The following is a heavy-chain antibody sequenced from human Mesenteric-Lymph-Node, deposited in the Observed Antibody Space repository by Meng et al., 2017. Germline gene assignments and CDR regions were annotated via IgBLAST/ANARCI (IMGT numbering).Heavy chain of an antibody. J-gene: IGHJ3*02. D-gene: IGHD6-13*01. V-gene: IGHV1-2*06. CDR1: GYTFTGYY. Sequence: ASVKVSCKASGYTFTGYYMHWVRQAPGQGLEWMGRINPNSGGTNYAQKCQGRVTMTTDTSTSTAYMELRSLRSDDTAVYYCARDSQLADAFDIWGQGTTVTVSS. CDR3: ARDSQLADAFDI. CDR2: INPNSGGT.